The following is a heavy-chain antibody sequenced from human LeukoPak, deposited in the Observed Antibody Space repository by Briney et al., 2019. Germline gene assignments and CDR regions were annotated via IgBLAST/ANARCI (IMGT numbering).Heavy chain of an antibody. Sequence: GASVKVSCKASGYTFISYGIGWVRQAPGQGLEWMGWISPYNGNTNYAQNFQGRVTMTTDTSTSTGYMELRSLRSDDTAVYYCATWILGATLGFDYWGQGTLVTVSS. CDR1: GYTFISYG. CDR3: ATWILGATLGFDY. J-gene: IGHJ4*02. V-gene: IGHV1-18*01. CDR2: ISPYNGNT. D-gene: IGHD1-26*01.